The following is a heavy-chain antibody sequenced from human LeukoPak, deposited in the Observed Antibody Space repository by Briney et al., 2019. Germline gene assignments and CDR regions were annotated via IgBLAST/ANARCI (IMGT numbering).Heavy chain of an antibody. Sequence: GGSLRLSCTASGFTFSGYNMNWVRQAPGKGLEWVSYISSTSSSKYYADSVKGRFTISRDNSKNTLYLQMNSLRAEDTAVYYCAREVAVGATQLGYWGQGTLVTVSS. D-gene: IGHD1-26*01. CDR1: GFTFSGYN. CDR2: ISSTSSSK. J-gene: IGHJ4*02. V-gene: IGHV3-48*01. CDR3: AREVAVGATQLGY.